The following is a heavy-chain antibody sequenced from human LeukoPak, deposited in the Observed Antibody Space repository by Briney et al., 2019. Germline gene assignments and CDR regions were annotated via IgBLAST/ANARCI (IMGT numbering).Heavy chain of an antibody. D-gene: IGHD1-26*01. J-gene: IGHJ5*02. CDR1: GYTFTSYY. CDR2: INPNSGGT. Sequence: ASVKVSCKASGYTFTSYYMHWVRQAPGQGLEWMGWINPNSGGTNYAQKFQGRVTMTRDTSISTAYMELSRLRSDDTAVYYCASIPGVGHWFDPWGQGTLVTVSS. CDR3: ASIPGVGHWFDP. V-gene: IGHV1-2*02.